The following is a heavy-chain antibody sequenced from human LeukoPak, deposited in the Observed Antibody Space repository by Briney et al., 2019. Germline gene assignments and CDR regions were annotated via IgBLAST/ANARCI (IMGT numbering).Heavy chain of an antibody. D-gene: IGHD5-12*01. CDR2: MNPNSGNT. CDR1: GYTFTSYD. Sequence: GASVKVSCKASGYTFTSYDINWVRQATGQGLEWMGWMNPNSGNTGYAQKFQGRVTMTRNTSISTAYMELSSLRSEDTAVHYCARYSGYDSDLDYWGQGTLVTVSS. CDR3: ARYSGYDSDLDY. V-gene: IGHV1-8*01. J-gene: IGHJ4*02.